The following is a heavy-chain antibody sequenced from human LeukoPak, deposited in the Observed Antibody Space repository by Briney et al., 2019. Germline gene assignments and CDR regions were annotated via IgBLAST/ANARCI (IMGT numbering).Heavy chain of an antibody. CDR1: GYTFTGYY. Sequence: ASVKVSCKASGYTFTGYYMHWVRQAPGQGLEWMGRINPNSGGTNYAQKFQGRVTMTRDTSISTAYMELSRLTSDDTAVYYCARDPRRTGRADDYWGQGALVTVSS. J-gene: IGHJ4*02. V-gene: IGHV1-2*06. CDR3: ARDPRRTGRADDY. CDR2: INPNSGGT. D-gene: IGHD3/OR15-3a*01.